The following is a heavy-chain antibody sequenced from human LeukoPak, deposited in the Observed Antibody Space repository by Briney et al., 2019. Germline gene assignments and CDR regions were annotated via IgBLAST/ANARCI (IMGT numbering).Heavy chain of an antibody. J-gene: IGHJ4*02. CDR3: AKDGGGGDCYFDY. Sequence: GGSLRLSCAASGFTLSSYGMHWVRQAPGKGLEWVAVISYDGSNKYYADSVKGRFTISRDNSKNTLYLQMNSLRAEDTAVYYCAKDGGGGDCYFDYWGQGTLVTVSS. V-gene: IGHV3-30*18. CDR2: ISYDGSNK. D-gene: IGHD2-21*02. CDR1: GFTLSSYG.